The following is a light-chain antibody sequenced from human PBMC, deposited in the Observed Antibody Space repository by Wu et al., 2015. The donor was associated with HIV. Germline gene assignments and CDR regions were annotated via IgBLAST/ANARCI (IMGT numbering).Light chain of an antibody. J-gene: IGKJ4*01. CDR1: QSVSSN. CDR3: QQYNNWPPAT. CDR2: GAS. Sequence: DILMTQSPATLSVSPGERATLSCRASQSVSSNLAWYQQKPGQAPRLLIYGASTRATGIPARFSGSGSETEFTLTISSMQSEDFAVYYCQQYNNWPPATFGGGTKVEIK. V-gene: IGKV3-15*01.